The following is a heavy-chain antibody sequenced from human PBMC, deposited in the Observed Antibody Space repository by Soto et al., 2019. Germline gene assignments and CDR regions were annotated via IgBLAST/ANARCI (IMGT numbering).Heavy chain of an antibody. V-gene: IGHV4-59*01. CDR1: GGSISSYY. CDR3: ARIWFGEINWFDP. Sequence: SETLSLTCTVSGGSISSYYWSWIRQSPGKGLEWIGYIYYSGSTNYNPSLKSRVTISVDTSKNQFSLKLSSVTAADTAVYYCARIWFGEINWFDPWGQGTLVTVSS. CDR2: IYYSGST. J-gene: IGHJ5*02. D-gene: IGHD3-10*01.